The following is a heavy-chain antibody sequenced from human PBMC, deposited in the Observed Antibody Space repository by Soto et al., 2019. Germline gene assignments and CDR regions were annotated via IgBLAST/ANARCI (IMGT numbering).Heavy chain of an antibody. D-gene: IGHD5-12*01. V-gene: IGHV3-33*01. Sequence: GGSLRLSCAASGFTFSSYGMHWVRQAPGKGLEWVAVIWYDGSNKYYADSVKGRFTISRDNSKNTLYLQMNSLRAEDTAVYYCATSGYDFYYYYGMDVWGQGTTVTVPS. CDR1: GFTFSSYG. CDR3: ATSGYDFYYYYGMDV. CDR2: IWYDGSNK. J-gene: IGHJ6*02.